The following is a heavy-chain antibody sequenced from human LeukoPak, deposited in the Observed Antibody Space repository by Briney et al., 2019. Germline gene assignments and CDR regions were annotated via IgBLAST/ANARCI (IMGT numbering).Heavy chain of an antibody. D-gene: IGHD3-10*01. J-gene: IGHJ3*02. CDR3: ARDRYYYGSGGHDAFDI. V-gene: IGHV3-21*01. CDR2: ITRSSYI. CDR1: GFTFSSYS. Sequence: GGSLRLSCAASGFTFSSYSMNWVRQAPGKGLEWVSSITRSSYIYYVDSVKGRFTISRDNAKNSLYLQMNSLRAEDTAVYYCARDRYYYGSGGHDAFDIWGQGTMVTVSS.